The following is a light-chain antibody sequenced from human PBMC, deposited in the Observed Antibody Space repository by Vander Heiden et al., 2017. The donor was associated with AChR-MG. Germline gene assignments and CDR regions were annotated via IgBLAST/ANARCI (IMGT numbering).Light chain of an antibody. CDR1: QGISSY. CDR3: QQYYSYPRYT. V-gene: IGKV1-8*01. J-gene: IGKJ2*01. Sequence: AIRMTQSPSSFSASTGDSVTLTCRASQGISSYLAWYQQKQGKAPKLQIYDASTLQSGVPSRFSGSGAGTDFTITISCLQAEDFATYYCQQYYSYPRYTFGQGTKLEIK. CDR2: DAS.